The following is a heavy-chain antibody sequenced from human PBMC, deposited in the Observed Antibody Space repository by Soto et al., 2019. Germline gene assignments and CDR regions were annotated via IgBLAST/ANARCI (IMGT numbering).Heavy chain of an antibody. D-gene: IGHD3-16*01. CDR3: ARLKQDYAVA. Sequence: QVQLVQSGAEVKKPGASVKVSCKASGYTFTSYDINWVRLATGQGLEWMGWMNPNSGDTAYAQKFQGRVTMTRNTSISTADMELSSMRSEDTAVYYCARLKQDYAVAWGQGTLVTVSS. V-gene: IGHV1-8*01. CDR2: MNPNSGDT. J-gene: IGHJ5*02. CDR1: GYTFTSYD.